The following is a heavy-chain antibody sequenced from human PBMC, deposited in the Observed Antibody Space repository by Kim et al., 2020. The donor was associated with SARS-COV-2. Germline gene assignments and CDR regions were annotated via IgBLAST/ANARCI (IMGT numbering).Heavy chain of an antibody. Sequence: GGSLRLSCAASGFSFSSYWMHWVRQAPGKGLVWVSRINTDGSSAGYADSVQGRFTISKDNAKNTVFLHMSSLRADDTAVYYCARDSGRIVDYCGQGALVTVAS. J-gene: IGHJ4*02. D-gene: IGHD3-10*01. V-gene: IGHV3-74*01. CDR3: ARDSGRIVDY. CDR1: GFSFSSYW. CDR2: INTDGSSA.